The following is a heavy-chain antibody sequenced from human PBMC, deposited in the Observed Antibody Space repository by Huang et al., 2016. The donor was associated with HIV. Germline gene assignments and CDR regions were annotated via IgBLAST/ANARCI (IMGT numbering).Heavy chain of an antibody. CDR3: VKDSPGVITIFGGDV. CDR1: GLTFRQYA. CDR2: RSYYGSEK. D-gene: IGHD3-3*01. Sequence: QLQLVESGGGVVQPGRSLRLSCAASGLTFRQYAMYWVRQVPGKGVEGVAIRSYYGSEKYFGDSVKGRFTISRDNSKNMLYLQMNSLRPDDSAMYYCVKDSPGVITIFGGDVWGQGTTVTVSS. J-gene: IGHJ6*02. V-gene: IGHV3-30*18.